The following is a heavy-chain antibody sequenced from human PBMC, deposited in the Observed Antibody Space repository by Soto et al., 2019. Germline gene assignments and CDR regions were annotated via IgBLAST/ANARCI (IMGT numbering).Heavy chain of an antibody. V-gene: IGHV4-30-2*01. J-gene: IGHJ4*02. CDR2: IYHSGST. CDR3: ARGRVNYDILTGYSTYYFDY. D-gene: IGHD3-9*01. Sequence: SETLSLTCAVSGGSISSGGYSWSWIRQPPGKGLEWIGYIYHSGSTYYNPSLKSRVTISVDRSKNQFSLKLSSVTAADTVVYYCARGRVNYDILTGYSTYYFDYWGQGTLVTVS. CDR1: GGSISSGGYS.